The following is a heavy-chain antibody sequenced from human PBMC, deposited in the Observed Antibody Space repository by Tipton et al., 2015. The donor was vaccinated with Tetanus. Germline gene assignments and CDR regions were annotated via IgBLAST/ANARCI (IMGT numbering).Heavy chain of an antibody. CDR1: GYSFTSYW. CDR3: ARRGVGATSRYSYGMDV. D-gene: IGHD1-26*01. Sequence: QLVQSGAEVKKPGESLRISCKGSGYSFTSYWISWVRQMPGKGLEWMGRIDPSDSYTNYSPSFQGHVTISADNSISTAYLQWSSLRASVPSMYFCARRGVGATSRYSYGMDVWGQGTSVTVSS. J-gene: IGHJ6*02. V-gene: IGHV5-10-1*01. CDR2: IDPSDSYT.